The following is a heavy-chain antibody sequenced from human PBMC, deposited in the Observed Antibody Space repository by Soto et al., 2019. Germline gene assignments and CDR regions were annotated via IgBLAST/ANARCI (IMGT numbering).Heavy chain of an antibody. CDR3: ARGSRVSYCSGGSCPKPYRPFDY. J-gene: IGHJ4*02. CDR2: INPNSGGT. CDR1: GYTFTSYY. Sequence: GASVKVSCKASGYTFTSYYIHWVRQAPGQGLEWMGWINPNSGGTNYAQKFQGWVTMTRDTSISTAYMELSRLRSDDTAVYYCARGSRVSYCSGGSCPKPYRPFDYWGQGTLVTVSS. D-gene: IGHD2-15*01. V-gene: IGHV1-2*04.